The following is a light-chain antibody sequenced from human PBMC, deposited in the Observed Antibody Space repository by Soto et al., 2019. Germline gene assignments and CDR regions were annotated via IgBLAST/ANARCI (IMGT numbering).Light chain of an antibody. Sequence: LTRSASGSDAPGQSVTIPCTGAISDVGAYKYVSWYQQHPGKAPKLIIYEVSKLPSGVSDRFSGSKSGNTASLTVSGLQAEDEVDYYCNSYAGHIYTFGTGTKVTVL. V-gene: IGLV2-8*01. CDR1: ISDVGAYKY. J-gene: IGLJ6*01. CDR2: EVS. CDR3: NSYAGHIYT.